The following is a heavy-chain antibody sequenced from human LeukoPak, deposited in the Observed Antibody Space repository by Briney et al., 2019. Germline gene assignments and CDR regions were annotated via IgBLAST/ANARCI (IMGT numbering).Heavy chain of an antibody. V-gene: IGHV3-48*03. J-gene: IGHJ4*02. CDR3: AREGMMITFGGPWGYFDY. Sequence: PGGSLRLSCAVSGFTFSSYEMNWLRQAPGKGLEGVSYISSSGSTIYYADSVKGRFTISRDNARNSLYLQMNSLGAEDTAVYYCAREGMMITFGGPWGYFDYWGQGTLVTVSS. CDR2: ISSSGSTI. CDR1: GFTFSSYE. D-gene: IGHD3-16*01.